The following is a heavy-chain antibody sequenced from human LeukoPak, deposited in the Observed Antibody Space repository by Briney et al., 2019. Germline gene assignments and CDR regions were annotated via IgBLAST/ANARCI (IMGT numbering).Heavy chain of an antibody. CDR1: GGSISSYY. CDR3: ARDYYDSSGYAYWYFDL. CDR2: IYTSGST. D-gene: IGHD3-22*01. Sequence: PSETLSLTCTVSGGSISSYYWSSIRQPAGKGLEWIGRIYTSGSTHYNPSLKSRVTLSVDTSKNPFSLKLSSGTAADTAVYYCARDYYDSSGYAYWYFDLWGRGTLVTVSS. V-gene: IGHV4-4*07. J-gene: IGHJ2*01.